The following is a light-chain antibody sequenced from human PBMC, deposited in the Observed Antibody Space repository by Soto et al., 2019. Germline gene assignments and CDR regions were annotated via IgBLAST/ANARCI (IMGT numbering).Light chain of an antibody. J-gene: IGKJ3*01. CDR3: QQRSNFFT. CDR2: DAS. Sequence: EVVLTQSPATLSLSPGERATLSCRASQSVSSYLAWYQQRTGQAPRLLIYDASNRATGIPARFSGSGSGTDFTLTISSLEPEDFAVYYCQQRSNFFTFGPGTKVDIK. CDR1: QSVSSY. V-gene: IGKV3-11*01.